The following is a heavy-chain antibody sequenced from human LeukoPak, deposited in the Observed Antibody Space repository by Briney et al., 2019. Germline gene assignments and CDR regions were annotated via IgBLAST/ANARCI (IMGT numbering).Heavy chain of an antibody. J-gene: IGHJ4*02. CDR2: IYSGGST. D-gene: IGHD2-15*01. CDR3: AGERRGGYRFDF. Sequence: PSETLSLTCTASGGSINSYVWSWIRQPPGKGLEWIGYIYSGGSTTYNPSLKSRITISVDMSKNQFSLKLNSLTAADTAVYYCAGERRGGYRFDFWGQGALVTVSS. V-gene: IGHV4-59*01. CDR1: GGSINSYV.